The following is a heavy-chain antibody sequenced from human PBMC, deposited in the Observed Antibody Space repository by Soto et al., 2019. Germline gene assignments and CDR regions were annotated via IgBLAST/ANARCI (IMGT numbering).Heavy chain of an antibody. J-gene: IGHJ6*02. D-gene: IGHD2-2*01. CDR2: INGRSNYK. Sequence: GGSLRLSCATSGFMFSTYVMNWVRQAPGKGLEWVSSINGRSNYKYYANSVRGRFTISRDNAKNSLFLQMSSLTAEDTAVYYCAKHLHIVVRFSPLFSFYGLDVWGQGTTVTVSS. CDR3: AKHLHIVVRFSPLFSFYGLDV. V-gene: IGHV3-21*01. CDR1: GFMFSTYV.